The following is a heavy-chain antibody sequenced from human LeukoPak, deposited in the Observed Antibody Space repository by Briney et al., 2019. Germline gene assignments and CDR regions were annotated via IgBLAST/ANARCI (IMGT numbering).Heavy chain of an antibody. CDR2: SSSSSSYI. Sequence: GGSLRLSCAASGFTLSSYSMNWVRQAPGKGLGWVSSSSSSSSYIYYADSMKGRFTICRDNAKNSLYLQMNSLRAEDTAVYYCAREAVAGRGAFDIWGQGTMVTVSS. J-gene: IGHJ3*02. V-gene: IGHV3-21*01. CDR1: GFTLSSYS. CDR3: AREAVAGRGAFDI. D-gene: IGHD6-19*01.